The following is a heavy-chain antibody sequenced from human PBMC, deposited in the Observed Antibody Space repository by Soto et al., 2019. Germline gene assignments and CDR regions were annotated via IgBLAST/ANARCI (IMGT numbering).Heavy chain of an antibody. D-gene: IGHD4-17*01. J-gene: IGHJ3*02. Sequence: GGSLRLSCAASGFTFSTYAMHWVRQAPGKGLEWVAVISYDGNTKYYADSVKGRFTISRDNSKNTLYLQMNSLRAEDTAVFYCARSDDGRRDTFDIWGQGTMVTVSS. CDR1: GFTFSTYA. CDR2: ISYDGNTK. CDR3: ARSDDGRRDTFDI. V-gene: IGHV3-30-3*01.